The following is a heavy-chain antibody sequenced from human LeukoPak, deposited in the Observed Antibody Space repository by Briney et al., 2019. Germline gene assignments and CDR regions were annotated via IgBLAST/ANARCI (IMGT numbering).Heavy chain of an antibody. CDR2: ISGNSGST. J-gene: IGHJ4*02. D-gene: IGHD1-26*01. CDR3: AKVSAWAMVGATYFDY. Sequence: GGSLRLSCAASGFTLSSYAMSWVRQAPGKGLEWVSSISGNSGSTYYADSVKGRFTISRDNSKNTVYLQMNSLRAEDTAVYYCAKVSAWAMVGATYFDYWGQGTLVTVSS. CDR1: GFTLSSYA. V-gene: IGHV3-23*01.